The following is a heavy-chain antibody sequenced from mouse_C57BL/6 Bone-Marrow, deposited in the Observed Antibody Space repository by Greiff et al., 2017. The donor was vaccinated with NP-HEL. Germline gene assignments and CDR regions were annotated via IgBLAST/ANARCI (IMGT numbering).Heavy chain of an antibody. J-gene: IGHJ3*01. D-gene: IGHD1-1*01. CDR3: ARSPSYYGSSYVAY. CDR1: GYTFTSYW. Sequence: QVQLKQPGAELVKPGASVKLSCKASGYTFTSYWMHWVKQRPGQGLEWIGMIHPNSGSTNYNEKFKSKATLTVDKSSSTAYMQLSSLTSEDSAVYYCARSPSYYGSSYVAYWGQGTLVTVSA. CDR2: IHPNSGST. V-gene: IGHV1-64*01.